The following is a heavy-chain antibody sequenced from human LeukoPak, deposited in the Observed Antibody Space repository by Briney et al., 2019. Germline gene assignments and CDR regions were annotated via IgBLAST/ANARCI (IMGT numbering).Heavy chain of an antibody. CDR2: IYCSGST. D-gene: IGHD1/OR15-1a*01. J-gene: IGHJ4*02. V-gene: IGHV4-59*01. CDR3: ASATFEQGYFDY. CDR1: GGSISSYY. Sequence: SETLSLTCTVSGGSISSYYWSWIRQPPGKGLEWIGYIYCSGSTNYNPSLKSRVTISVDTSKDQFSLKLSSVTAADTAVYYCASATFEQGYFDYWGQGTLVTVSS.